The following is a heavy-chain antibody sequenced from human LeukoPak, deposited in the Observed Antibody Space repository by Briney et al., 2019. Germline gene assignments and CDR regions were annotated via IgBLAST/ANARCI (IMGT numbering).Heavy chain of an antibody. J-gene: IGHJ3*02. V-gene: IGHV1-8*01. CDR1: GYTFTSSD. CDR2: MNPNSGNT. CDR3: ARSSSTLSDAFDI. Sequence: ASVKVSCKASGYTFTSSDINWVRQATGQGLEWMGWMNPNSGNTASAQKFQGRVTMTRNTSISTAYMELSSLRSEDTAVYYCARSSSTLSDAFDIWGQGTMVTVSS.